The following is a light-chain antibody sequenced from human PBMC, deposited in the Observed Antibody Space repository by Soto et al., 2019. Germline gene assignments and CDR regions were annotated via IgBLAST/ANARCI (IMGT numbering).Light chain of an antibody. J-gene: IGKJ1*01. CDR1: QSISSW. Sequence: DIRMTQSLSTLSASVGDRVTITCRASQSISSWLAWYQQKPGKAPKLLIYEASSLESGVPSRFSGSRSGTEFTLTISSLQPDDFATYYCQQYNSYSPRTFGQGTKVEIK. CDR3: QQYNSYSPRT. CDR2: EAS. V-gene: IGKV1-5*03.